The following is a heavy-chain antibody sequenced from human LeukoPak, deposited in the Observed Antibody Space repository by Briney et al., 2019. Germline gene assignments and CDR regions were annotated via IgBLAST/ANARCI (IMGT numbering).Heavy chain of an antibody. V-gene: IGHV1-58*01. J-gene: IGHJ4*02. CDR2: IVVGSGNT. CDR1: GFTFTSSA. D-gene: IGHD3-22*01. CDR3: AAVMESYYDSSGYYSSFDY. Sequence: GTSVKVSCKPSGFTFTSSALQGVRPARGQRLEWIGWIVVGSGNTNYAQKFQERVTITSDMSTSTAYMELRSLRSEDTAVYYCAAVMESYYDSSGYYSSFDYWGQGTLVTVSS.